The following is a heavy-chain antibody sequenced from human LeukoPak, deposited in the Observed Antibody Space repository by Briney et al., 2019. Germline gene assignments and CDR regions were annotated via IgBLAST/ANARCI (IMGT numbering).Heavy chain of an antibody. Sequence: PSETLSLTCTVSGGSISSGGYYWSWIRQHPGKGLEWIGYIYYSGSTYYNPSLKSRVTISVDTSKNQFSLKLSSVTAADTAVYYCARHPMTTVTRTPYNWFDPWGQGTPVTVSS. V-gene: IGHV4-31*03. CDR3: ARHPMTTVTRTPYNWFDP. D-gene: IGHD4-17*01. J-gene: IGHJ5*02. CDR2: IYYSGST. CDR1: GGSISSGGYY.